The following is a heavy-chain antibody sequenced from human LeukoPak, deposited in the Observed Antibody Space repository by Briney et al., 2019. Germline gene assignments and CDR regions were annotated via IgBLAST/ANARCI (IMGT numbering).Heavy chain of an antibody. Sequence: SETLSLTCTVSGDSISIYYWSWIRQPAGRGLEWIGRIYSSGNTNYNPSLKSRVTMSVDTSNNQFSLNLRSVTTAGTAVYYCARSFDTNAFDIWGQGTMVTVSS. CDR2: IYSSGNT. V-gene: IGHV4-4*07. D-gene: IGHD2/OR15-2a*01. CDR3: ARSFDTNAFDI. J-gene: IGHJ3*02. CDR1: GDSISIYY.